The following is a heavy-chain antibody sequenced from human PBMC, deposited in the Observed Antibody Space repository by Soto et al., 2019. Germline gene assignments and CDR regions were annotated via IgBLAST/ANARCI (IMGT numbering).Heavy chain of an antibody. V-gene: IGHV4-59*08. J-gene: IGHJ6*04. CDR3: DRHSAGLYV. CDR1: GGSISSYY. CDR2: IHYSGST. Sequence: SETLSLTCTVSGGSISSYYWSWIRQPPGKGLEWIGYIHYSGSTHYNRSLKSRVTISLDTSKNQFSLKLTSVTAADSAVYYCDRHSAGLYVCGKGTTVTVSS. D-gene: IGHD6-19*01.